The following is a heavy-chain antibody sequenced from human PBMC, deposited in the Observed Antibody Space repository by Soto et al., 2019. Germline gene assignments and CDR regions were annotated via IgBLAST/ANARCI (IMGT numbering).Heavy chain of an antibody. CDR1: GGSVSSSSYY. V-gene: IGHV4-39*01. D-gene: IGHD3-9*01. CDR2: VYYSGST. Sequence: QLQLQESGPGLVKPSETLSLTCTVPGGSVSSSSYYWGWVRQPPGKGLEWIGSVYYSGSTYYNPSLDSRVTISVDKSKNQFSLRLMSLSAADTAVYYCGRLEGLATISYYFDYWGQGALVTVSS. CDR3: GRLEGLATISYYFDY. J-gene: IGHJ4*02.